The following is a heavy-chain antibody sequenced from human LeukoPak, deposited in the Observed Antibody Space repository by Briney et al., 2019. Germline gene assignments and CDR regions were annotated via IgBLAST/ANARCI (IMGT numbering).Heavy chain of an antibody. CDR3: ARERVGITIFGVVIAHFDY. Sequence: SETLSLTCAVYGGSFSGYYWSWIRQPPGKGLEWIGEINHSGSTNYNPSLKSRVTISVDTSKNQFSLKLSSVTAADTAVYYCARERVGITIFGVVIAHFDYWGQGTPVTVSS. CDR2: INHSGST. V-gene: IGHV4-34*01. CDR1: GGSFSGYY. J-gene: IGHJ4*02. D-gene: IGHD3-3*01.